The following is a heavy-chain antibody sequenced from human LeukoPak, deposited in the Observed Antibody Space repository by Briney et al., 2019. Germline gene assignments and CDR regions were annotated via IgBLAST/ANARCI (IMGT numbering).Heavy chain of an antibody. CDR3: ARDTEMSSGWLFDY. CDR1: GFTFSSYW. CDR2: IWYDGSNK. J-gene: IGHJ4*02. V-gene: IGHV3-33*08. Sequence: GGSLRLSCAASGFTFSSYWMSWVRQAPGKGLEWVAVIWYDGSNKYYADSVKGRFTISRDNSKNTLYLQMNSLRAEDTAVYYCARDTEMSSGWLFDYWGQGTLVTVSS. D-gene: IGHD6-19*01.